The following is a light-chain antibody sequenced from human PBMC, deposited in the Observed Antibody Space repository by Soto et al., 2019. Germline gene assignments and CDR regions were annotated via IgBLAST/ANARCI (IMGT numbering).Light chain of an antibody. CDR1: QSVSSSS. V-gene: IGKV3D-20*01. CDR3: QQYGSSPYT. CDR2: DAS. J-gene: IGKJ2*01. Sequence: EIVLTQSPATLSLSPGERATLSCGASQSVSSSSLAWYQQKPGLAPRLLIYDASSRATGIPDRFSGSGSRTDFTLTISRLEPEDFAVYYCQQYGSSPYTFGQGTKLEIK.